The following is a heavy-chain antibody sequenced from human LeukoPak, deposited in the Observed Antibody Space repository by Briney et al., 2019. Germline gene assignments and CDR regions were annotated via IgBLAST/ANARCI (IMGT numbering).Heavy chain of an antibody. J-gene: IGHJ4*02. CDR2: INHSGST. D-gene: IGHD3-22*01. CDR1: GGSISSSSYY. Sequence: SETLSLTCTVSGGSISSSSYYWGWIRQPPGKGLEWIGEINHSGSTNYNPSLKSRVTISVDTSKNQFSLKLSSVTAADTAVYYCARGVRYVSSGFRPYYFDYWGQGTLVTVSS. CDR3: ARGVRYVSSGFRPYYFDY. V-gene: IGHV4-39*07.